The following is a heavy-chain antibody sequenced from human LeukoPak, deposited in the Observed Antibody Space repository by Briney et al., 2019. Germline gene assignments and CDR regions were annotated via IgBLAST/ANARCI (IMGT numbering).Heavy chain of an antibody. V-gene: IGHV1-2*02. CDR2: IKPNSGDT. CDR1: GYSFADYY. CDR3: AREDYDYGGNSGTN. Sequence: VSVKVSCKASGYSFADYYMHWVRQAPGQGLEWMGWIKPNSGDTRSAQKFQGRVTMTRDTSISTAYMELSRLRSDDTAVYYCAREDYDYGGNSGTNWGQGTLVTVSS. D-gene: IGHD4-23*01. J-gene: IGHJ4*02.